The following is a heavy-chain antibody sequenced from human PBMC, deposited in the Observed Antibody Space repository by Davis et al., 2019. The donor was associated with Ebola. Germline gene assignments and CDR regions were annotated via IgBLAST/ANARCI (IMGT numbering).Heavy chain of an antibody. V-gene: IGHV4-59*08. CDR3: ERCKMATIEGDDAFDI. D-gene: IGHD5-24*01. CDR1: GGSISGYH. J-gene: IGHJ3*02. Sequence: SETLSPTCTVSGGSISGYHCNWIRQPPGKGLEWIGYVHYTGSTNYNPYLKSRVTISVDTSKNQFTLRLTSVTAADTAVYYCERCKMATIEGDDAFDIWGQGTMVTVSS. CDR2: VHYTGST.